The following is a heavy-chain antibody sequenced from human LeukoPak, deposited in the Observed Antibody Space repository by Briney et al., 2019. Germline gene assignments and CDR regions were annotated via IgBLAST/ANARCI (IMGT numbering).Heavy chain of an antibody. CDR2: INPNSGGT. CDR3: ARDWGSLTGYYNYYYYYMDV. V-gene: IGHV1-2*02. CDR1: GYTFTGYY. Sequence: ASVKVSCKASGYTFTGYYMHWVRQAPGQGLEWMGWINPNSGGTNYAQKFQGRVTMTRDTSISTAYMELSRLRSDDTAVYYCARDWGSLTGYYNYYYYYMDVWGKGTTVTVSS. D-gene: IGHD3-9*01. J-gene: IGHJ6*03.